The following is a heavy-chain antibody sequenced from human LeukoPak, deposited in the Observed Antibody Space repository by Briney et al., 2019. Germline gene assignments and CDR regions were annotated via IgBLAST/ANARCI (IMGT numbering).Heavy chain of an antibody. CDR3: VREVVVAATWFDP. V-gene: IGHV4-59*01. CDR2: IYYTGST. Sequence: TSETLSLTCTVSGGSITNYYWSWIRQPPGKGLEWIGYIYYTGSTNYNPSLKSRVTISIDTSNNQFSLKLSSVTAADTAVYYCVREVVVAATWFDPWGQGTLVTVSS. J-gene: IGHJ5*02. CDR1: GGSITNYY. D-gene: IGHD2-15*01.